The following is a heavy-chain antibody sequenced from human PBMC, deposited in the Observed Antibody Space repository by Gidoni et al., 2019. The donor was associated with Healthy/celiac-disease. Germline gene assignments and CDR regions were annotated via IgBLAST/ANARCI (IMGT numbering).Heavy chain of an antibody. CDR3: ARGVEGSLYYYYYYGMDV. CDR1: GYTFTGSY. V-gene: IGHV1-2*04. J-gene: IGHJ6*02. Sequence: QVQLVQSGAEVKKPGASVKVSCKASGYTFTGSYMHWVRQAPGQGLEWLGWINPNSGGTTYAQKFQGWVTMTRDTSISTAYMELSRLRSDDTAVYYCARGVEGSLYYYYYYGMDVWGQGTTVTVSS. CDR2: INPNSGGT. D-gene: IGHD3-10*01.